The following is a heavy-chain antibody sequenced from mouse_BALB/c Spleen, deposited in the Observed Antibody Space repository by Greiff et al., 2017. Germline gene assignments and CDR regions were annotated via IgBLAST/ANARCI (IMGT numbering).Heavy chain of an antibody. CDR3: AIYYGSFYWYFDV. CDR1: GYSITSGYY. CDR2: ISYDGSK. V-gene: IGHV3-6*02. D-gene: IGHD1-1*01. J-gene: IGHJ1*01. Sequence: VQLQQSGPGLVKPSQSLSLTCSVTGYSITSGYYWNWLRQFPGNKLEWMGYISYDGSKNYNPSLKNRISITRDTSKNQFFLKLNSVTTEDTATYYGAIYYGSFYWYFDVWGAGTTVTVAS.